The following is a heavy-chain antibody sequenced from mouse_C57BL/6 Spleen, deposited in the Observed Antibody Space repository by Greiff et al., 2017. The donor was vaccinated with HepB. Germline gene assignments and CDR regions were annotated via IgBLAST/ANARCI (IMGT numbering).Heavy chain of an antibody. D-gene: IGHD2-2*01. CDR2: INPNYGTT. V-gene: IGHV1-39*01. CDR1: GYSFTDYN. J-gene: IGHJ1*03. Sequence: EVHLVESGPELVKPGASVKISCKASGYSFTDYNMNWVKQSNGKSLEWIGVINPNYGTTSYNQKFKGKATLTVAQSSSTAYIQLNSLTSEDSAVYYGARSHYGYDGDWYFDVWGTGTTVTVAS. CDR3: ARSHYGYDGDWYFDV.